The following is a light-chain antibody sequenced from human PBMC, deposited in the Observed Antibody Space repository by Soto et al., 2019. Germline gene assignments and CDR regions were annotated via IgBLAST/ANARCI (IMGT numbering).Light chain of an antibody. Sequence: PGERATLSCRASQSVSSYLAWYQQKPGQAPRLLIYDASNRATGIPARFSGSGSGTDFTLTISSLEPEDFAVYYCQQRSNWPPPITFGQGTRLEIK. V-gene: IGKV3-11*01. CDR1: QSVSSY. CDR3: QQRSNWPPPIT. J-gene: IGKJ5*01. CDR2: DAS.